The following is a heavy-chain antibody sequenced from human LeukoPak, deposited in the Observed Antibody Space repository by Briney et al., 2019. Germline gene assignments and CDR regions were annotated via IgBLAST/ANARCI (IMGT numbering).Heavy chain of an antibody. J-gene: IGHJ6*03. CDR2: IYYSGST. Sequence: KPSETLSLTCTVYGGSISSSSYYWGWIRQPPGKGLEWLGRIYYSGSTYYNPSLKSRVTISVDTSKSQFSLKLSSVTAADTAVYYCARPAPIPPYRYYYYMDVWGKGTTVTVSS. V-gene: IGHV4-39*01. CDR1: GGSISSSSYY. CDR3: ARPAPIPPYRYYYYMDV. D-gene: IGHD2-2*01.